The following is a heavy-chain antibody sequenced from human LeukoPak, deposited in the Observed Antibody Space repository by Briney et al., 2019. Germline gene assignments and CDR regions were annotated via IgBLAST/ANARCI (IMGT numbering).Heavy chain of an antibody. CDR2: VNHSGYT. V-gene: IGHV4-34*01. Sequence: KPSETLSLTCAVSGTPFSSYYWSWIRQPPGKGLEWIGEVNHSGYTNDNPSLKSRVTISVDTSKNQFSPRLRSVTAADTAVYFCARMTTGHDFWGQGTLVTVSS. J-gene: IGHJ4*02. D-gene: IGHD4-17*01. CDR1: GTPFSSYY. CDR3: ARMTTGHDF.